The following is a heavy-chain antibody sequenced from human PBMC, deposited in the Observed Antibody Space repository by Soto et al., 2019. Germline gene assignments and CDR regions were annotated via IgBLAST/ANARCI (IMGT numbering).Heavy chain of an antibody. CDR3: AHRRRYSRSWNWGNFDY. V-gene: IGHV2-5*05. CDR2: IYWDDHK. CDR1: GFSLSNSGVG. J-gene: IGHJ4*02. Sequence: QITLKESGPTLVNPTQTLTLSCTFSGFSLSNSGVGVGGIRQSPEKALQWLALIYWDDHKRHAPSLNSRLPISKDTSNIQVVLTITYPDPVATSLYYCAHRRRYSRSWNWGNFDYWGEVTQVTASS. D-gene: IGHD6-13*01.